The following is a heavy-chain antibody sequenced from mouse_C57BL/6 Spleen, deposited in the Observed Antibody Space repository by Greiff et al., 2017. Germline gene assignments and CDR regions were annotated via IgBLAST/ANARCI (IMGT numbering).Heavy chain of an antibody. Sequence: EVKLQESGPGLVKPSQSLSLTCSVTGYSITSGYYWNWIRQFPGNKLEWMGYISYDGSNNYNPSLKNRISITRDTSKNQFFLKLNSVTTEDTATYYCARTGTGWYFDVWSTGTTVTVAS. J-gene: IGHJ1*03. D-gene: IGHD4-1*01. CDR3: ARTGTGWYFDV. CDR1: GYSITSGYY. CDR2: ISYDGSN. V-gene: IGHV3-6*01.